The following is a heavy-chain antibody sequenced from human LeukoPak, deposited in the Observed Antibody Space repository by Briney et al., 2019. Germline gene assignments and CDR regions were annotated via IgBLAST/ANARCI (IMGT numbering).Heavy chain of an antibody. CDR1: RFTVSSNY. CDR2: IYSGGST. CDR3: AGGYCSGGRCIDAFDI. J-gene: IGHJ3*02. Sequence: PGGSLRLSCAASRFTVSSNYMSWVCQAPGKGLEWDSVIYSGGSTYYADSVKGRFTISRDNSKNTRYLQMNSLRAEDTAGYYCAGGYCSGGRCIDAFDIGGQGTMVTVSS. D-gene: IGHD2-15*01. V-gene: IGHV3-66*01.